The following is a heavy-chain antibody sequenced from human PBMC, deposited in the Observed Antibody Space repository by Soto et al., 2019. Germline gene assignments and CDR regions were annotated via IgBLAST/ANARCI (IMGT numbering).Heavy chain of an antibody. CDR1: GFTFNTYA. CDR3: AKWPSPRAYWRGDCFFHY. CDR2: ISASGGST. Sequence: EVQLLDSGGGLVQPGGSLKLSCTASGFTFNTYAMSWVRQAPGKGLEWVSAISASGGSTYYADSVKGRFTISRDNFKNTLYLQMKSLRAEDTAVYYCAKWPSPRAYWRGDCFFHYWGQGTLVTVSS. V-gene: IGHV3-23*01. J-gene: IGHJ4*02. D-gene: IGHD2-21*02.